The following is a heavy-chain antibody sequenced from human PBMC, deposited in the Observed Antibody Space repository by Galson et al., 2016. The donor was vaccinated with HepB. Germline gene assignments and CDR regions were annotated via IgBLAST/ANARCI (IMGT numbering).Heavy chain of an antibody. CDR2: IYTRGTT. CDR1: GGSITYWS. CDR3: ATGDHWFDY. V-gene: IGHV4-4*07. Sequence: SETLSLTCSVSGGSITYWSWSWIRQPAGQGLEWIGQIYTRGTTDYNSTLKSRVTKSLDTSKNQFSLKLTSVTAADTAVYYCATGDHWFDYCSPGTLVTVSS. J-gene: IGHJ4*02. D-gene: IGHD4-17*01.